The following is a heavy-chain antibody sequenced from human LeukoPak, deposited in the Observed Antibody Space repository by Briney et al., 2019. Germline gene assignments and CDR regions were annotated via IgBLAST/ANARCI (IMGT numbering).Heavy chain of an antibody. J-gene: IGHJ3*02. V-gene: IGHV3-9*01. CDR3: AKDQADYYDSSGPKGAFDI. CDR1: GFTLYDFA. Sequence: PGGSLSLSSAASGFTLYDFAMHWVRQAPGGGLECVLGISWNSGSIGYADSVKGRFNISRDNAKNSLYLQMNSLRAEDTALYYCAKDQADYYDSSGPKGAFDIWGQGTMVTVSS. D-gene: IGHD3-22*01. CDR2: ISWNSGSI.